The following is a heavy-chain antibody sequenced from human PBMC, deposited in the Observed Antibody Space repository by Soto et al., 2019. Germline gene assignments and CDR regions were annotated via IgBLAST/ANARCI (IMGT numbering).Heavy chain of an antibody. Sequence: SETLSLTCTVSGGSISSYYWSWIRQPPGKGLEWIGYIYYSGSTNYNPSLKSRVTISVDTSKNQFSLKLSSVTAADTAVYYCARVSGYGDYAFDIWGQGTMVTV. CDR1: GGSISSYY. J-gene: IGHJ3*02. V-gene: IGHV4-59*01. D-gene: IGHD4-17*01. CDR3: ARVSGYGDYAFDI. CDR2: IYYSGST.